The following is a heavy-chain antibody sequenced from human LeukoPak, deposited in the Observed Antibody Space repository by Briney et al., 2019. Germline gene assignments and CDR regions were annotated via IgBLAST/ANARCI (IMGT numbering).Heavy chain of an antibody. CDR1: GYSFASYA. J-gene: IGHJ6*02. D-gene: IGHD3-10*01. V-gene: IGHV1-3*01. CDR2: INAGNKNT. Sequence: ASVKVSCKASGYSFASYAIHWVRQAPGQRLEWMGWINAGNKNTEFPQRFQGRLTITRDTSASTAYMELSSLRSEDTAVYYCARSAFGNYYGIDVWGQGTTVTVSS. CDR3: ARSAFGNYYGIDV.